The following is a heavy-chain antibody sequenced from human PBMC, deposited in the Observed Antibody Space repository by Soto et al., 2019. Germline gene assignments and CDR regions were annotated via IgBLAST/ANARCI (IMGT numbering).Heavy chain of an antibody. CDR2: INPDGSDK. J-gene: IGHJ3*02. Sequence: PGGSLRLSCAASGFTFSTYWMTWVRQAPGKGLEWVANINPDGSDKYYVDSVKGRFTIPRDNAKNSLYLQMNSLRAEDTALYYCARFLDMWGQGTMVTVSS. CDR3: ARFLDM. V-gene: IGHV3-7*01. CDR1: GFTFSTYW.